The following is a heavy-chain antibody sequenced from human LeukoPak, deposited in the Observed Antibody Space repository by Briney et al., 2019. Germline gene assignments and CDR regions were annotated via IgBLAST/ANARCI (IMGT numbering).Heavy chain of an antibody. J-gene: IGHJ4*02. CDR1: GFTFSNNY. CDR3: ARGYPAFDY. D-gene: IGHD5-18*01. Sequence: PGGSLRLSCAASGFTFSNNYMNWVGQAPGKGLAWVSIIYSGGSTYYTDSVKGRFTISRDNSKNTLYLQMNSLRAEDTAIYYCARGYPAFDYWGQGTLVTVSS. CDR2: IYSGGST. V-gene: IGHV3-53*01.